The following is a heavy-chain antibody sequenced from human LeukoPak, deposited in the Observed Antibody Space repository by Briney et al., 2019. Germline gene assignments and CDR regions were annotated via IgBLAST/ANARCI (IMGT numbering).Heavy chain of an antibody. CDR3: ARDRDWKYWFDP. D-gene: IGHD1-1*01. V-gene: IGHV4-4*07. J-gene: IGHJ5*02. CDR1: GGSISSYY. Sequence: TTSETLSLTCTVSGGSISSYYWSWIRQPAGKELEWIGRIYSSGITNYNPSLKSRVTMSVDTSNKQFSLKLRSVTAADTAVYYCARDRDWKYWFDPWGQGTLVTVSS. CDR2: IYSSGIT.